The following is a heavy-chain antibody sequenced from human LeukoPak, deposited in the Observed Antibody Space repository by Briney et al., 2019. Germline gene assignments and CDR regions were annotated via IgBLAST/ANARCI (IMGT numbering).Heavy chain of an antibody. CDR1: GFTFSNYG. CDR2: ISYDGSNK. V-gene: IGHV3-30*18. CDR3: AKYYSGNSLGY. Sequence: WGSLRLSCAASGFTFSNYGMHWVRQAPGKGLEWVAVISYDGSNKYYADSVKGRFTISRDNSRNTLYLQMNSLRPEDTAVYFCAKYYSGNSLGYWGQGTLVTVSS. J-gene: IGHJ4*02. D-gene: IGHD3-10*01.